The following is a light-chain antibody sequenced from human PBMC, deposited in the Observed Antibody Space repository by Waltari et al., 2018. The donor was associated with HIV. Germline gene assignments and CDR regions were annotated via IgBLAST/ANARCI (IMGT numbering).Light chain of an antibody. CDR1: SSNIGRDA. CDR2: NNN. Sequence: QAVPTQPPSAPGTPGQRITISCSGSSSNIGRDAVNWYKQLPGPAPKLLIYNNNQRPSGVPDRFSASKSGTSASLAISGLQSEDEADYYCATWDHRLNGWVFGGGTKLTVL. V-gene: IGLV1-44*01. J-gene: IGLJ3*02. CDR3: ATWDHRLNGWV.